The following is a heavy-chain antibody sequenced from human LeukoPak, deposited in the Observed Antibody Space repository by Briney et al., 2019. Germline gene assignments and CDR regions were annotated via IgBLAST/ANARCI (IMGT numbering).Heavy chain of an antibody. V-gene: IGHV3-21*01. CDR1: GFTFSSYS. CDR3: ARLAVYAIQVPYYYYYVDV. D-gene: IGHD2-8*01. CDR2: ISSSSSYI. Sequence: GGSLRLSCAASGFTFSSYSMNWVRQAPGKGLEWVSSISSSSSYIYYADSVKGRFTISRDNAKNSLYLQMNSLRAEDTAVYYCARLAVYAIQVPYYYYYVDVWGKGTTVTVSS. J-gene: IGHJ6*03.